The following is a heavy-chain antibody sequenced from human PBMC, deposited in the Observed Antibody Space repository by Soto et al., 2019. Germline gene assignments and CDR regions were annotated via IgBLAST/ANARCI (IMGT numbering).Heavy chain of an antibody. V-gene: IGHV3-33*01. CDR3: ARDVYGDYADY. D-gene: IGHD4-17*01. CDR1: GFTFSSYG. CDR2: IWYDGSNK. J-gene: IGHJ4*02. Sequence: GGSLRLSCAASGFTFSSYGMHWVRQAPGKGLEWVAVIWYDGSNKYYADSVKGRFTISRDNSKNTLYLQMNSLRAEDTAVYYCARDVYGDYADYWGQGTLVTVSS.